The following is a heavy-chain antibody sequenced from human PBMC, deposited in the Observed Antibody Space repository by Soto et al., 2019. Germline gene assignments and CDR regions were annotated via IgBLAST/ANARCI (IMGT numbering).Heavy chain of an antibody. Sequence: QAQLVQSGAEVKKPGASVEVSCKASGYSFSSYGITWVRQAPGQGLEWLGWISPYNDDTKYAQRLQGRVTMTTDTSTRTAYMDIRGLRSDDTAIYYCARGGYYDSSGARNYHYYGMDVWGQGTTVTVSS. CDR3: ARGGYYDSSGARNYHYYGMDV. J-gene: IGHJ6*02. CDR2: ISPYNDDT. V-gene: IGHV1-18*01. CDR1: GYSFSSYG. D-gene: IGHD3-22*01.